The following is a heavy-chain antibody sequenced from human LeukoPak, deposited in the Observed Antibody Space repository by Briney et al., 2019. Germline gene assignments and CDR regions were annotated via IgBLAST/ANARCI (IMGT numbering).Heavy chain of an antibody. J-gene: IGHJ3*02. V-gene: IGHV4-34*01. D-gene: IGHD3-22*01. CDR1: GMSLTDYY. Sequence: SSETLSLTCGVSGMSLTDYYWTRIRHSPGKGLEWIGEISHSGTTNYNPSLKSRVTISVDTSKNQFSLRLSSVTAADTAVYYCARVLDGYYSKRAFDIWGQGTKVTVSS. CDR3: ARVLDGYYSKRAFDI. CDR2: ISHSGTT.